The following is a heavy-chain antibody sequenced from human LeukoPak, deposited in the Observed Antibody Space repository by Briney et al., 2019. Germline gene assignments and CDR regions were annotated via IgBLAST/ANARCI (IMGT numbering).Heavy chain of an antibody. V-gene: IGHV3-30*02. Sequence: GGSLRLSCAASGFTLSSYGTHWVRQAPDKGLGWVGFIRYDGSKKYYTDSVKGRFTISIDNSKNTLYLQMNSLRAEDTAVYYCAKDSYGDKDRFDYWGQGTLVTVSS. J-gene: IGHJ4*02. CDR1: GFTLSSYG. D-gene: IGHD4-17*01. CDR3: AKDSYGDKDRFDY. CDR2: IRYDGSKK.